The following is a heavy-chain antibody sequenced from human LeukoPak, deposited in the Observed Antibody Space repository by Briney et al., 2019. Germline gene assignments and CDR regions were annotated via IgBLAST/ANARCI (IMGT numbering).Heavy chain of an antibody. CDR2: FYSGGYT. CDR3: ARGEYYYYYYMDV. J-gene: IGHJ6*03. Sequence: GGSLRLSCAASGFTVNSNYMSWIRQAPGKGREWVSIFYSGGYTYYADYVKGRFTISRDNSKNTLYLQMNSLRAEDTAVYYCARGEYYYYYYMDVWGRGTTVTVSS. D-gene: IGHD3-10*01. CDR1: GFTVNSNY. V-gene: IGHV3-66*02.